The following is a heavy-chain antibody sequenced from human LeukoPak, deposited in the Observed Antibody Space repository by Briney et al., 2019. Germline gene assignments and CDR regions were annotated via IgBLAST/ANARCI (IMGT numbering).Heavy chain of an antibody. V-gene: IGHV1-46*01. CDR2: INPSGGST. J-gene: IGHJ6*02. CDR1: GYTFTSYY. CDR3: ARADQTYYYYYGMDV. Sequence: GASVKVSCKASGYTFTSYYMHWVRQAPGQGLEWMGIINPSGGSTSYAQKFQGRVTMTRDTSTSTVYMELGSLRSEDTAVYYCARADQTYYYYYGMDVWGQGTTVTVSS.